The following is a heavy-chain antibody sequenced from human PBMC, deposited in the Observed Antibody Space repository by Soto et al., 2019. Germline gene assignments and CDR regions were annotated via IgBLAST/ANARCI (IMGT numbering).Heavy chain of an antibody. CDR3: AHQYYYDSSGYHFDY. D-gene: IGHD3-22*01. CDR2: IYWDDDK. CDR1: GGSISSYYW. V-gene: IGHV2-5*08. J-gene: IGHJ4*02. Sequence: TLSLTCTVSGGSISSYYWSWIRQPPGKGLEWLALIYWDDDKRYSPSLKSRLTITKDTSKNQVVLTMTNVDPVDTATYYCAHQYYYDSSGYHFDYWGQGTLVTVS.